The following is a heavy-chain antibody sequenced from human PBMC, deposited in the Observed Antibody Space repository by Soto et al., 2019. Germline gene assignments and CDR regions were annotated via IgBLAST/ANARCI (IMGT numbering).Heavy chain of an antibody. V-gene: IGHV3-74*01. CDR2: IYFDGITT. CDR3: ARGGAMGVDY. D-gene: IGHD1-26*01. Sequence: GGSLRLSCTASGFTFHTHWMHWVRQAPGKGLVWVSRIYFDGITTNYADSVKGRLTVSRDNAKNTVYLHVNTLRDEDTAVYYCARGGAMGVDYWGQGTLVTVSS. CDR1: GFTFHTHW. J-gene: IGHJ4*02.